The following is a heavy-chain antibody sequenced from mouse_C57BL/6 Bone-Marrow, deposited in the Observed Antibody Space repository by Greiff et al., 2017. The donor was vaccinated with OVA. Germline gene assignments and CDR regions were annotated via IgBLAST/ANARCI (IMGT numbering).Heavy chain of an antibody. CDR1: GFNTKNTY. Sequence: VQLKQSVAELVRPGASVKLSCTASGFNTKNTYMHWVKQRPEQGLEWIGRIDPANGNTKYAPKFQGKATITADTSSNTAYLQLSSLTSEDTAIYYCAPYDSYFDYWGQGTTLTVSS. V-gene: IGHV14-3*01. D-gene: IGHD2-4*01. CDR2: IDPANGNT. CDR3: APYDSYFDY. J-gene: IGHJ2*01.